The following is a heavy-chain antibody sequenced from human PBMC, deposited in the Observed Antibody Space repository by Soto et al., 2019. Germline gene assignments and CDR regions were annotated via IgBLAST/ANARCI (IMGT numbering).Heavy chain of an antibody. CDR2: IYYSGRT. J-gene: IGHJ6*03. CDR1: GGSISSYY. Sequence: SETLSLTCTVSGGSISSYYWSWIRQPPGKGLEWIGYIYYSGRTNYNPSLKSRVTISVDTSKNQFSLKLSSVTAADTAVYYCARVRDYSNYFDYYYYYMDVWGKGTTVTVSS. V-gene: IGHV4-59*01. D-gene: IGHD4-4*01. CDR3: ARVRDYSNYFDYYYYYMDV.